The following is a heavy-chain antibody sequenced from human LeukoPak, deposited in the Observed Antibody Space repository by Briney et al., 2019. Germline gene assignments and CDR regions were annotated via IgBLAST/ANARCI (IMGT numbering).Heavy chain of an antibody. Sequence: GGSLRLSCAASGFTFSSYSMNWVRQAPGKGLEWVSVIYSGGSTYYADSVKGRFTISRDNAKNSLYLQMNSLRAEDTAVYYCARDYDFWSGESPVDYWGQGTLVTVSS. CDR3: ARDYDFWSGESPVDY. D-gene: IGHD3-3*01. V-gene: IGHV3-66*01. CDR2: IYSGGST. J-gene: IGHJ4*02. CDR1: GFTFSSYS.